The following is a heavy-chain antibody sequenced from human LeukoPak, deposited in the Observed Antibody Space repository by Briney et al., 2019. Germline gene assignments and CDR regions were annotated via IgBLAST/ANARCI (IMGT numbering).Heavy chain of an antibody. CDR3: AKLMVRGVIQTNHFDY. CDR1: GFTFSDYG. Sequence: GGSLRLSCVASGFTFSDYGMNWVRQTPGKGLEWLAFIQNDGSNTFYADSVKGRFTISRDNSKNTLYLQMTSLRAEDTAVYYCAKLMVRGVIQTNHFDYWGQGTLVTVSS. D-gene: IGHD3-10*01. CDR2: IQNDGSNT. V-gene: IGHV3-30*02. J-gene: IGHJ4*02.